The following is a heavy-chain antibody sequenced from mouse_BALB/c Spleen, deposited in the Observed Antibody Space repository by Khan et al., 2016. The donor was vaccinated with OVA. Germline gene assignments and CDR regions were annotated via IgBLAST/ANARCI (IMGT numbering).Heavy chain of an antibody. J-gene: IGHJ2*01. CDR2: TNPTNGRT. D-gene: IGHD1-1*01. Sequence: QVQLQQSGAELVKAGASVKMSCKASGYTFTSYWMHWVKQRLGQGLEWFAETNPTNGRTYYNEKFKSKATLTVDKSSSTAYMLLSGPTFEDSAVXSCARITKIVATYFDYWGQGTTLTVSS. CDR3: ARITKIVATYFDY. CDR1: GYTFTSYW. V-gene: IGHV1S81*02.